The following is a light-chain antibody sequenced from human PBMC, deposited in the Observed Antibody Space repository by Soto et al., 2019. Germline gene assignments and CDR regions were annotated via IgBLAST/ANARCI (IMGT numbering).Light chain of an antibody. CDR3: QQYYSSPPVLT. CDR1: QSLLFSSNNKNY. CDR2: WAS. J-gene: IGKJ4*01. V-gene: IGKV4-1*01. Sequence: DIVVNRSPDSLAVSLGERATINCKSSQSLLFSSNNKNYLAWYQQKPGQPPKLLIYWASTREFGVPDRFSGSGSGTDFTLTISSLKAEDVAVYYCQQYYSSPPVLTFGGGTKVEIK.